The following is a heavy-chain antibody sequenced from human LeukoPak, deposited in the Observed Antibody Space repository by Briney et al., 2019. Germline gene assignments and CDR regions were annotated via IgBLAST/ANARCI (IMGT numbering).Heavy chain of an antibody. J-gene: IGHJ4*02. D-gene: IGHD3-10*01. CDR1: GGSFSGYY. V-gene: IGHV4-34*01. CDR3: ARAPQAEPHMVQGVSPGKQFDY. CDR2: INHSGST. Sequence: PSETLSLTCAVYGGSFSGYYWSWIRQPPGKGLEWIGEINHSGSTNYNPSRKSHGTISVDTSKNHFSLKLSSVTAAHTAVYYCARAPQAEPHMVQGVSPGKQFDYWGQGTLVTVSS.